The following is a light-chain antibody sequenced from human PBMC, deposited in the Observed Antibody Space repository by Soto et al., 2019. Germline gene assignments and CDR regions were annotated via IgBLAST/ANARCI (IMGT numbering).Light chain of an antibody. V-gene: IGKV3-15*01. CDR2: GAS. Sequence: EIVMTQSPATLSVSPGERVTLSCRASQSVSSNLAWYQQKPGQAPRLLIYGASTRATGIPARFSGSGSGTEFTLTISSLQSEDFAVYYCQQYNNWPGWAFGQGTKEEIK. CDR3: QQYNNWPGWA. CDR1: QSVSSN. J-gene: IGKJ1*01.